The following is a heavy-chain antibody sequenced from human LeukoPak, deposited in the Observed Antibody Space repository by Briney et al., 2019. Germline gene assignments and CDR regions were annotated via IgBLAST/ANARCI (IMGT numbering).Heavy chain of an antibody. D-gene: IGHD6-19*01. CDR1: GSTFSSYG. CDR2: IWYDGSNK. J-gene: IGHJ4*02. Sequence: PGGSLRLSCAASGSTFSSYGMHWVRKAPGKGLEWVALIWYDGSNKYYGDSVKGRFTISRDNSKNTVYLQMNSLRAEDTAVYYCARATESSGWSWGQGTPVTVSS. CDR3: ARATESSGWS. V-gene: IGHV3-33*08.